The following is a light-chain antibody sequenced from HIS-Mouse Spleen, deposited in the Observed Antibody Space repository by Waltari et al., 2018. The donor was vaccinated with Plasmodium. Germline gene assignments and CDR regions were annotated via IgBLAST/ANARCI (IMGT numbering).Light chain of an antibody. V-gene: IGLV3-10*01. Sequence: SYELTQPPSVSVSPGQTARITFSGDALPKTYAYWYQQKSGQAPVLVIYEDSKRPSWIPERFSGSSSGTMATLTISGAQVEDEADYYCYSTDSSGNHRVFGGGTKLTVL. CDR1: ALPKTY. CDR2: EDS. J-gene: IGLJ3*02. CDR3: YSTDSSGNHRV.